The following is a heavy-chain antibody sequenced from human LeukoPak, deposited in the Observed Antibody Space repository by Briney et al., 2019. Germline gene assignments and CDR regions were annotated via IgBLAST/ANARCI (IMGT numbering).Heavy chain of an antibody. J-gene: IGHJ4*02. Sequence: GGSLRLSCAASGFTFSSYAMRWVRQAPGKELEWVGRIKSKTDGGTTDYAAPVKGRFTISRDDSKNTLYLQMNSLKTEDTAVYYCTTVYYDFWSGYRYYFDYWGQRTLVTVSS. V-gene: IGHV3-15*01. CDR3: TTVYYDFWSGYRYYFDY. CDR1: GFTFSSYA. CDR2: IKSKTDGGTT. D-gene: IGHD3-3*01.